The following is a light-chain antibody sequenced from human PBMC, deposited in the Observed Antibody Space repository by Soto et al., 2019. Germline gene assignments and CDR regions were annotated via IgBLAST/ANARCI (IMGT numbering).Light chain of an antibody. Sequence: FMLTQPHSVSESPGKTVTISCTRSSGSIVSNYVQWYQQRPGSAPTTVIYEDNQRPSGVPDRFSGSIDSSSNSVSLTISGLKTEAEADYYCQSYDSSNPNWVFGGGTKLTVL. J-gene: IGLJ3*02. CDR3: QSYDSSNPNWV. V-gene: IGLV6-57*03. CDR1: SGSIVSNY. CDR2: EDN.